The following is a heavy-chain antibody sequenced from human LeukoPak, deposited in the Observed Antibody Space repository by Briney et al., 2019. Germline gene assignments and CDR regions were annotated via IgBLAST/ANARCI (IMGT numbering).Heavy chain of an antibody. V-gene: IGHV3-30*18. CDR3: AKEDESTRMDV. CDR1: GFTFSSYG. J-gene: IGHJ6*02. D-gene: IGHD1-1*01. CDR2: ISYDGRNK. Sequence: PGGSLRLSCAASGFTFSSYGVHWVPKAPGKGREWGAVISYDGRNKYYADSVKGRFTISRDNSKNTLYLQMNSRRAEDTAAYYCAKEDESTRMDVWGQGATVTVSS.